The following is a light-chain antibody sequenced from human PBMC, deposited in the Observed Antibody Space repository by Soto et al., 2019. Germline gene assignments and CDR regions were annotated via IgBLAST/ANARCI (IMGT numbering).Light chain of an antibody. CDR2: WAT. CDR1: QTVFTGSNNKNY. Sequence: IVMTQSPASLTVSLGERATINCKSSQTVFTGSNNKNYFAWYQQKPGQAPKLLMYWATARESGVPDRFRGSGFGTDFTLTITSVQAEDVAVYYCHQYFTLPSFGGGTKVEI. J-gene: IGKJ4*01. V-gene: IGKV4-1*01. CDR3: HQYFTLPS.